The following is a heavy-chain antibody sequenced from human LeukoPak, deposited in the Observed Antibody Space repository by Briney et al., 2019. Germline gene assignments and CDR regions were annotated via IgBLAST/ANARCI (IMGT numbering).Heavy chain of an antibody. V-gene: IGHV1-8*01. Sequence: ASVKVSCKASGYTFTSYDINWVRQATGQGLEWMGWMNPNSGNTGYAQKFQGRVTMTRNTSISTAYMELSSLRSEDTAVYYCARGWGSSGYSITNWFDPWGQGTLVTVSS. CDR3: ARGWGSSGYSITNWFDP. J-gene: IGHJ5*02. D-gene: IGHD3-22*01. CDR1: GYTFTSYD. CDR2: MNPNSGNT.